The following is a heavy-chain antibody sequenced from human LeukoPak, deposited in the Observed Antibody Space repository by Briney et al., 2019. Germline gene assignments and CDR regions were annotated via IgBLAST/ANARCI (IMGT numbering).Heavy chain of an antibody. J-gene: IGHJ4*02. CDR1: GYSFTNYY. D-gene: IGHD2-2*01. V-gene: IGHV1-46*01. Sequence: ASVKVSCKASGYSFTNYYMHWVRQAPEQGLEWMGIINPSGGSTTNAQKFQGRVTMTRDTSTTTVYMELSSLRSDDTAMYYCARDERDVVVVPGAMPYWGQGTLVTVSS. CDR2: INPSGGST. CDR3: ARDERDVVVVPGAMPY.